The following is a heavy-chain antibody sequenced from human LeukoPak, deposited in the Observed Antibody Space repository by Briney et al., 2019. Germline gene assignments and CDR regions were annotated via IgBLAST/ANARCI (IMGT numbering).Heavy chain of an antibody. J-gene: IGHJ4*02. Sequence: PSETLSLTCTVSGGSISSSSYYWGWIRQPPGKGLEWIGSIYYSGTTYYNPSLKSRVTISVDTSKNQISLKLSSVTAADTAVYYCARLSPVGDYVFRLPKYYFDYWGQGTLVTVSS. D-gene: IGHD4-17*01. CDR3: ARLSPVGDYVFRLPKYYFDY. CDR1: GGSISSSSYY. CDR2: IYYSGTT. V-gene: IGHV4-39*01.